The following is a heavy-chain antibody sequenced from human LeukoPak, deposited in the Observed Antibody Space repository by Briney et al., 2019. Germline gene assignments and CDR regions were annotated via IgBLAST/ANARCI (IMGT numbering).Heavy chain of an antibody. J-gene: IGHJ4*02. Sequence: SRTPSLTCAISGDSGSSNTAAWNWSRQSPSRRLEWLGMTYDRSKWYHEYSLSVKTRITANPNTSQDQISLQLNSVTDPATSVYYCAREKGGELLSVWGQGILVTVFS. CDR3: AREKGGELLSV. D-gene: IGHD1-26*01. CDR1: GDSGSSNTAA. V-gene: IGHV6-1*01. CDR2: TYDRSKWYH.